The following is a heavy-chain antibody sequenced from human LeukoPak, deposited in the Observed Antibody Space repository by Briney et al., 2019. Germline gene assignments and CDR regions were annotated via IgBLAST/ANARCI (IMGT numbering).Heavy chain of an antibody. CDR1: GVSFSGYY. D-gene: IGHD2-21*02. V-gene: IGHV4-34*01. Sequence: PSETLSLTCAVYGVSFSGYYWSWIRQPPGKGLEWIGEINHSGSTNYNPSLKSRVTISVDTSKNQFSLKLSSVTAADTAVYYCARGPSYCGGDCYPDYWGQGTLVTVSS. J-gene: IGHJ4*02. CDR2: INHSGST. CDR3: ARGPSYCGGDCYPDY.